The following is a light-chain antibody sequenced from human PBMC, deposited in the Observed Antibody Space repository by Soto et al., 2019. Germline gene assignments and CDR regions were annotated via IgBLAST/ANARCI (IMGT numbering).Light chain of an antibody. Sequence: QSALTQTASVSGSPGQSITMSCTGTSSDVGGYNFVSWYQQHPGKAPKLIVHEVANRLSGVSGRFSGSKSGNTAFLTISGLQAEDEAVYYCCSHTTNYTYVFGTGTKLTVL. CDR3: CSHTTNYTYV. J-gene: IGLJ1*01. V-gene: IGLV2-14*03. CDR2: EVA. CDR1: SSDVGGYNF.